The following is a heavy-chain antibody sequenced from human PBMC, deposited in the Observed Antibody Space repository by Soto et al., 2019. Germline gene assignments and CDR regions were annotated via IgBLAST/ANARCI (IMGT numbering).Heavy chain of an antibody. Sequence: SETLSLTCTVSGGSVNSGHYYWNWIRQSPGKGLEWIGYIYYSGSTSYNSSLKSRLSISIDTSRNQFSLKLTSVTAADTAVYYCARESSLLLHDSGKKIDPWGQGILVTVSS. CDR1: GGSVNSGHYY. V-gene: IGHV4-61*01. CDR2: IYYSGST. J-gene: IGHJ5*01. D-gene: IGHD3-10*01. CDR3: ARESSLLLHDSGKKIDP.